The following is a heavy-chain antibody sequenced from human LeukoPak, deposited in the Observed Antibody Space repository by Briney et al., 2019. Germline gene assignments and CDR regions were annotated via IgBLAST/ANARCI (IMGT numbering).Heavy chain of an antibody. CDR3: ARATPVGGVRFDY. J-gene: IGHJ4*02. V-gene: IGHV4-31*03. CDR2: IYYSGST. D-gene: IGHD3-16*01. CDR1: GGSISSGGYY. Sequence: SQTLSLTCTVSGGSISSGGYYWSWIRQHPGKGLEWIGYIYYSGSTYYNPSLKSRVTISVDTSKNQFSLKLSSVTAADTAVYYCARATPVGGVRFDYWGQGTLVTVSS.